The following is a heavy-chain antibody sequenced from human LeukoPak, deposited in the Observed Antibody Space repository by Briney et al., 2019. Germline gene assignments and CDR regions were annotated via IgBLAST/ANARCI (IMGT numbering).Heavy chain of an antibody. CDR3: ASLTTADAFDI. J-gene: IGHJ3*02. CDR2: INHSGST. CDR1: GGSFSGYY. D-gene: IGHD3-22*01. V-gene: IGHV4-34*01. Sequence: SETLSLTCAVYGGSFSGYYWSWIRQPPGKGLEWIGKINHSGSTNYNPSLKSRVTISVDTSKNQFSLKLSSVTAADTAVYYCASLTTADAFDIWGQGTMVTVSS.